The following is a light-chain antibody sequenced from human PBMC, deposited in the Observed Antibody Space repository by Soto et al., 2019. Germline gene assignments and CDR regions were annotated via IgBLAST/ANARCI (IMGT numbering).Light chain of an antibody. J-gene: IGKJ1*01. Sequence: EIVLTQSPATLSLSPGEGATLSCRASQSVSSYLAWYQQKPGQAPSLLIYDAINRAAGIPARFSGSGSGTDFTLTISRLEPEDFAVYHCQQYGASPWTFGQGTKVDIK. CDR1: QSVSSY. CDR2: DAI. V-gene: IGKV3-11*01. CDR3: QQYGASPWT.